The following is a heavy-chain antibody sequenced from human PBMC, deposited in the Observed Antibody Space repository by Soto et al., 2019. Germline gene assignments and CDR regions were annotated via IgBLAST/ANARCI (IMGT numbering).Heavy chain of an antibody. CDR1: GFTCDDYA. CDR2: ISWNSGSI. Sequence: SLRLSSAASGFTCDDYAMHWVRQAPGEGLEWVSGISWNSGSIGYADSVKGRFTISRDNAKNFLYLEMNSLRVEDTALYYCAKDLRYRSSRHYGMDVWGQGPTVTVSS. J-gene: IGHJ6*02. V-gene: IGHV3-9*01. CDR3: AKDLRYRSSRHYGMDV. D-gene: IGHD6-6*01.